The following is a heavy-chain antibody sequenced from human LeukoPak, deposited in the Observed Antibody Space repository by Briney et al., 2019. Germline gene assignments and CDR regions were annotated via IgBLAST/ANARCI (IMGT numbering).Heavy chain of an antibody. CDR3: ARGWFGELFYLDAFDI. CDR1: GGSISSGSYY. CDR2: FYTSGST. V-gene: IGHV4-61*02. D-gene: IGHD3-10*01. J-gene: IGHJ3*02. Sequence: SQTLSLTCTVSGGSISSGSYYWSWIRQPAGKGLEWIGRFYTSGSTNYNPSLKSRVTISVDTSKNQFSLKLSSVTAADTAVYCCARGWFGELFYLDAFDIWGQGTMVTVSS.